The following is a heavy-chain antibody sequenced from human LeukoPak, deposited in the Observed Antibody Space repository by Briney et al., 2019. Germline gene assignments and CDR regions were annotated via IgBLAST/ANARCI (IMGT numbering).Heavy chain of an antibody. CDR1: GGSISSRSYY. CDR3: ARAHYDSSGYYFDY. J-gene: IGHJ4*02. Sequence: SETLSLTCTVSGGSISSRSYYWGWIRQPPGKGLEWIGSIYYSGSTYYSPSLKSRVTISVDTSKNQFSLKLSSVTAADTAVYYCARAHYDSSGYYFDYWGQGTLVTVSS. D-gene: IGHD3-22*01. CDR2: IYYSGST. V-gene: IGHV4-39*07.